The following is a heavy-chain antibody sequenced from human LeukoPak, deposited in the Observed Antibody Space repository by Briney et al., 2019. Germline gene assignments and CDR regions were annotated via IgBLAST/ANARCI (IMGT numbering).Heavy chain of an antibody. Sequence: GGSLRLSCAASGFTFSDYYMSWIRQAPGKGLEWVSYISSSGSTIYYADSVKGRFTISRDNAKNSLYLQMNSLRAEDTAVYYCARGITSTTITIFEVVQAFDPWGQGTLVTVSS. CDR2: ISSSGSTI. CDR3: ARGITSTTITIFEVVQAFDP. V-gene: IGHV3-11*04. D-gene: IGHD3-3*01. CDR1: GFTFSDYY. J-gene: IGHJ5*02.